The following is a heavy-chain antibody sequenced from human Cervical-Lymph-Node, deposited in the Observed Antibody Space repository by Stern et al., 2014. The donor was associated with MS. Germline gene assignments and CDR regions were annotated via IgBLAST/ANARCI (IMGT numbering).Heavy chain of an antibody. D-gene: IGHD6-6*01. J-gene: IGHJ4*02. CDR3: AREGRRHNEYHYDY. CDR1: GYPFTDYY. Sequence: VQLVESGAEVKKPGASVKVSCKTSGYPFTDYYPHWVRQAPGQGLEWMGWINPNTGGAIYAQKFQGRVTMTRDTSIRTAYMGVRSLTSDHTAIYYCAREGRRHNEYHYDYWGQGTLVTVSS. V-gene: IGHV1-2*02. CDR2: INPNTGGA.